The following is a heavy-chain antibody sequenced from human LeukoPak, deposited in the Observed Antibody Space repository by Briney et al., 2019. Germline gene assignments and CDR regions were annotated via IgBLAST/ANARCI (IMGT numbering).Heavy chain of an antibody. D-gene: IGHD2-8*01. CDR3: ARSGELVYSDY. Sequence: ASVKVSCKASGYTFTGYYMHWVRQAPGQGLEWMGWISAYNGNTNYAQKLQGRVTMTTDTSTSTAYMELRSLRSDDTAVYYCARSGELVYSDYWGQGTLVTVSS. CDR2: ISAYNGNT. J-gene: IGHJ4*02. V-gene: IGHV1-18*04. CDR1: GYTFTGYY.